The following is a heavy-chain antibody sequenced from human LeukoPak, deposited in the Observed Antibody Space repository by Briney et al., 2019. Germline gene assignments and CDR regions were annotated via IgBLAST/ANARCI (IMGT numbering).Heavy chain of an antibody. V-gene: IGHV1-8*01. D-gene: IGHD6-19*01. Sequence: ASVKVSCKASGYMFTSYDINWVRQATGQGLEWMGWMNPNSGNTGFGQKFQGRVTMTRDTSISTAYMELSSLRSEDTAVYYCARIGGYSSGWYGAYYYGMDVWSQGTTVTVSS. CDR1: GYMFTSYD. CDR2: MNPNSGNT. J-gene: IGHJ6*02. CDR3: ARIGGYSSGWYGAYYYGMDV.